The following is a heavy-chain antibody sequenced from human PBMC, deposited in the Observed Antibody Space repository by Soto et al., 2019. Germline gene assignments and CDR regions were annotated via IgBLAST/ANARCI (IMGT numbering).Heavy chain of an antibody. J-gene: IGHJ4*02. CDR2: ISGSGGST. D-gene: IGHD3-10*01. CDR3: AKGSTDSYPGSRIFDF. V-gene: IGHV3-23*01. Sequence: GGSLRLSCAASGFTFSSYAMSWVRQAPGKGLEWVSAISGSGGSTYYADSVKGRFTISRDNSKNTLYLQMNSLRAEDTAVYYCAKGSTDSYPGSRIFDFWGRGTLVTVSS. CDR1: GFTFSSYA.